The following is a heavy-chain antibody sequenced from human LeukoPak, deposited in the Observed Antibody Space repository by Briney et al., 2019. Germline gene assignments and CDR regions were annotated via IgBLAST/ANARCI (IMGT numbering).Heavy chain of an antibody. CDR2: IYYSGST. Sequence: PSETLSLTCTVSGGSISSSGYYWGWIRQPPGKGLEWIGSIYYSGSTYYNPSLKSRVTISVDTSKNQFSLKLSSVTAADTAVYYCARGHFLGVRGEGDYWGQGTLVTVSS. J-gene: IGHJ4*02. CDR1: GGSISSSGYY. D-gene: IGHD3-10*01. CDR3: ARGHFLGVRGEGDY. V-gene: IGHV4-39*07.